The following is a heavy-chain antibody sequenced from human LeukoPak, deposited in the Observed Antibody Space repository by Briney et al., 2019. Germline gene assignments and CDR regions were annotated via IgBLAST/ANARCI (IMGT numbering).Heavy chain of an antibody. V-gene: IGHV4-30-4*01. J-gene: IGHJ4*02. CDR1: GGSISSEDYY. Sequence: SQTLSLTCTVSGGSISSEDYYWSWIRQPPGKGLEWIGYIYYSRSTYYNPSLKSRVIISEDTSKNQFSLKLSSVTAADTAVYYCARGTRVAATGPNDYWGQGTLVTVSS. CDR2: IYYSRST. D-gene: IGHD6-13*01. CDR3: ARGTRVAATGPNDY.